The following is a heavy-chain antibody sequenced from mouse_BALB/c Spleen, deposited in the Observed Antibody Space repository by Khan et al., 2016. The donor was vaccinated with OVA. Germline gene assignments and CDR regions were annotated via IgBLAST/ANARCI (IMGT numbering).Heavy chain of an antibody. CDR3: ARNYDYDEGLVY. CDR1: GFSLINYG. CDR2: IWSGGST. D-gene: IGHD2-4*01. Sequence: QVQLKESGPGPVQPSQSLSITCTVSGFSLINYGVHWVRQSPGKGLEWLGVIWSGGSTDYNTAFISRLSISKDKSKSQVFCKMNSLQTNDTAIYYCARNYDYDEGLVYWGQGTLVTVSA. V-gene: IGHV2-2*02. J-gene: IGHJ3*01.